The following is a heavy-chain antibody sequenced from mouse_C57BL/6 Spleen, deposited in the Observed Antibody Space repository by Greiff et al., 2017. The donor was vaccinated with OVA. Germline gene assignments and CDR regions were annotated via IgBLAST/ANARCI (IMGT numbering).Heavy chain of an antibody. CDR3: ARNWGGTPY. CDR2: ISGGGGNT. V-gene: IGHV5-9*01. D-gene: IGHD4-1*01. CDR1: GFTFSSYT. J-gene: IGHJ3*01. Sequence: EVHLVESGGGLVKPGGSLKLSCAASGFTFSSYTMSWVRQTPEKRLEWVATISGGGGNTYYPDSVKGRFTISRDNAKNTLYLQMSSLRSEDTALYYCARNWGGTPYWGQGTLVTVSA.